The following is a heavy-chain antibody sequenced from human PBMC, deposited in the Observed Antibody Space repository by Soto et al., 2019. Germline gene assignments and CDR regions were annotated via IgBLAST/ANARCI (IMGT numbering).Heavy chain of an antibody. J-gene: IGHJ4*02. Sequence: PSETLSLTCTVSGGSISSGGYYWSWIRQHPGKGLEWIGYIYYSGSTYYNPSLKSRVTISVDTSKNQFSLKLSSVTAADTAVYYCAKDSSGYPGGYFDYWGQGTLVTVSS. CDR3: AKDSSGYPGGYFDY. CDR2: IYYSGST. V-gene: IGHV4-31*03. D-gene: IGHD3-22*01. CDR1: GGSISSGGYY.